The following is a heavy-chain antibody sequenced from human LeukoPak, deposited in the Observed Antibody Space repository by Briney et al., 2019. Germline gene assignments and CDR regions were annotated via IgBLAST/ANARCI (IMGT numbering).Heavy chain of an antibody. Sequence: PGGSLRLSCAASGFTFNNYAMSWVRQAPGKGLEWVSTISASGISTYYSDSVKGRFTNSRDNSKNTLYLQMNSLRAEDTAVYYCAKGDNDILTGYYNSFDYWGQGTLVTVSS. CDR1: GFTFNNYA. V-gene: IGHV3-23*01. J-gene: IGHJ4*02. CDR3: AKGDNDILTGYYNSFDY. CDR2: ISASGIST. D-gene: IGHD3-9*01.